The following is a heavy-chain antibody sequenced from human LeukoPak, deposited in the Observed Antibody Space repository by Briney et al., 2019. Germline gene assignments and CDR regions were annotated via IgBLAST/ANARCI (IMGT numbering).Heavy chain of an antibody. CDR2: INYDGTTT. Sequence: GGSLRLSCAASGFNFSSYWMHWVRQAPGKGLVWISRINYDGTTTSYADSVKGRFTISRDNSKNTLYLQMNSLRAEDTAVYYCAKDGLARFDPWGQGTLVTVSS. V-gene: IGHV3-74*01. D-gene: IGHD3/OR15-3a*01. CDR1: GFNFSSYW. J-gene: IGHJ5*02. CDR3: AKDGLARFDP.